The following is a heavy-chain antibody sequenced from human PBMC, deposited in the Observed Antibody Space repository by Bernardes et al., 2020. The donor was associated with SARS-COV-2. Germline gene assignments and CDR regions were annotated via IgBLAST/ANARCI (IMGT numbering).Heavy chain of an antibody. V-gene: IGHV3-23*01. CDR1: GFTFRSYA. CDR3: VNGYCGGSCYSFFAFDY. J-gene: IGHJ4*02. D-gene: IGHD2-15*01. Sequence: GGSLRLSCAASGFTFRSYAMSWVRQAPGTGLEWVSGISGSGGSTYYADSVKGRFTISRDNSKNALYLQMNSLRAEDTAAYYCVNGYCGGSCYSFFAFDYWGQGTLVTVSS. CDR2: ISGSGGST.